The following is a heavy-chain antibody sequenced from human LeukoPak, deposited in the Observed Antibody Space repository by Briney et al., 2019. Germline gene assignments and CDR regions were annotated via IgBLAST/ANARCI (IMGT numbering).Heavy chain of an antibody. D-gene: IGHD6-13*01. CDR1: GFTFSSYA. Sequence: QPGGSLRLSCAASGFTFSSYAMHWVRQAPGKGLEWVAVISYDGSNKYYADSVKGRFTISRDNSKNTLYLQMNSLRAEDTAVYYCARVISPNAYSSSWFYPYYWGQGTLVTVSS. CDR3: ARVISPNAYSSSWFYPYY. V-gene: IGHV3-30-3*01. J-gene: IGHJ4*02. CDR2: ISYDGSNK.